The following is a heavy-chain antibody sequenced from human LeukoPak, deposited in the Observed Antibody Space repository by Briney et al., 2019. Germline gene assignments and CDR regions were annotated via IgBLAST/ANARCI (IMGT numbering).Heavy chain of an antibody. V-gene: IGHV3-23*01. CDR3: AKDRQWGLFDY. Sequence: AGGSLRLSYAASGFTFSSYAMSWVRQAPGKGLEWVSAVSGSGGSTYYADSVKGRFTISRDNSKNTLYLQMNSLRAEDTAVYYCAKDRQWGLFDYWGQGTLVTVSS. CDR2: VSGSGGST. CDR1: GFTFSSYA. D-gene: IGHD1-26*01. J-gene: IGHJ4*02.